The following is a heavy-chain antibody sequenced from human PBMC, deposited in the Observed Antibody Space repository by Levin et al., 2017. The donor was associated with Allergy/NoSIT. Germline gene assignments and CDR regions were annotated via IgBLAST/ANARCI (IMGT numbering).Heavy chain of an antibody. CDR1: GDSISSYF. Sequence: SETLSLTCTVSGDSISSYFWSWIRQPPGKGLEWIGYISYSGNSKYNPSLRSRVTISVDTSKNQFSLKLRSVTAADTAIYCCARDRVTAADGTYYFYGMDVWGQGTTVTVSS. CDR2: ISYSGNS. CDR3: ARDRVTAADGTYYFYGMDV. J-gene: IGHJ6*02. V-gene: IGHV4-59*01. D-gene: IGHD6-13*01.